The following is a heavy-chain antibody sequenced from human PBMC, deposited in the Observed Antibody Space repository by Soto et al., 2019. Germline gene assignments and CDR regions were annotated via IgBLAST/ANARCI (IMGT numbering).Heavy chain of an antibody. J-gene: IGHJ4*02. Sequence: QVQLQESGPGLVKPSETLSLTCTVSGGSVNTYYWSWIRQPPGKGLEWIGYIYYSGNTNYNPSLKSRVTISVDTSKNQFSLKLSSMTAAATAVYFCARGRPWELYDYWGQGTLVTVSS. V-gene: IGHV4-59*02. D-gene: IGHD1-26*01. CDR2: IYYSGNT. CDR3: ARGRPWELYDY. CDR1: GGSVNTYY.